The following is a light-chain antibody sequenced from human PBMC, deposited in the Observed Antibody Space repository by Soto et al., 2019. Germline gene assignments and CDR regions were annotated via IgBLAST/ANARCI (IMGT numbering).Light chain of an antibody. CDR1: SSDVGGYNY. CDR3: SSYTSSSGV. CDR2: DVS. J-gene: IGLJ1*01. V-gene: IGLV2-14*01. Sequence: QSALTQPASVSGSPGQSITISCTGTSSDVGGYNYVSWYQQHPGKAPKLMIYDVSNRPSGVSNRFSGSKSGNTASLTISGLQAEDEADYYCSSYTSSSGVFGTGTNVTVL.